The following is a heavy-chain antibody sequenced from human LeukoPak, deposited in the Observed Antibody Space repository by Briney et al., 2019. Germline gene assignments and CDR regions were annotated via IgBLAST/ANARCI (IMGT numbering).Heavy chain of an antibody. CDR3: AKTMYNSSGYHHYGGAF. V-gene: IGHV3-7*01. D-gene: IGHD3-22*01. J-gene: IGHJ4*02. Sequence: GGSLRLSCAASGFMFSNYWMSWVRQAPGQGLDGVANIKQDGSETHYGDSVKGRFTISRENAKKSLYLQMNSLRGEDTALYYCAKTMYNSSGYHHYGGAFWGQGTLVTVSA. CDR2: IKQDGSET. CDR1: GFMFSNYW.